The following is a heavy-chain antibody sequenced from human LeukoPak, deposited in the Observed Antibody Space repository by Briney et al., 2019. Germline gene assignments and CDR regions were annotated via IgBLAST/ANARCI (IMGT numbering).Heavy chain of an antibody. Sequence: GGSLRLSCAASGFTFSNAWMSWVRQAPGKGLEWDGPIKSKTDGGTTDDAAPVKGRFTISRDDSKNTLYLQMNSLKTEDTAVYYCTTDPIHLWGQGTLVTVSS. CDR3: TTDPIHL. J-gene: IGHJ5*02. CDR2: IKSKTDGGTT. V-gene: IGHV3-15*01. CDR1: GFTFSNAW.